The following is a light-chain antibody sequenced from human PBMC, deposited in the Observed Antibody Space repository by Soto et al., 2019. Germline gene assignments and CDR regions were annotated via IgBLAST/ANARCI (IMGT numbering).Light chain of an antibody. CDR1: SSNIGSNT. Sequence: QSVLTQPPSASATPGQRVTISCSGSSSNIGSNTVHWYQQLPGTAPKLLIYSNNKRPSGVPDRFSGSKSATSASLAISGLQSEDEADYYCAAWDDSLNGYVFGTGTKVTVL. V-gene: IGLV1-44*01. CDR3: AAWDDSLNGYV. CDR2: SNN. J-gene: IGLJ1*01.